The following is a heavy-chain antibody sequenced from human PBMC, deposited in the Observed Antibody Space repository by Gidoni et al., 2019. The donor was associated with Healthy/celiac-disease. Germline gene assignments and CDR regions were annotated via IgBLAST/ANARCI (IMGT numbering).Heavy chain of an antibody. Sequence: QVQLQQWGAGLLKPSETLSLTCAVYGGSFSGYYWSWIRQPQGKGLEWIGEIKHSGSTNYNPSLKSRVTISVDTSKNQFSLKLSSVTAADTAVYYCARVTGISDIVVVPAAMTRLSNWFDPWGQGTLVTVSS. CDR1: GGSFSGYY. V-gene: IGHV4-34*01. J-gene: IGHJ5*02. CDR2: IKHSGST. CDR3: ARVTGISDIVVVPAAMTRLSNWFDP. D-gene: IGHD2-2*01.